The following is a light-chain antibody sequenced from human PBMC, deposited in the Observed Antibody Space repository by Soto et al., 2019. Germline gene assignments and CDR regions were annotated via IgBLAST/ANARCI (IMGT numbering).Light chain of an antibody. J-gene: IGKJ5*01. CDR1: QSVLYSSNNKNY. CDR3: QQYCSTLIT. CDR2: WAS. V-gene: IGKV4-1*01. Sequence: DIVMTQSPDSLAVSLGERATINCKSSQSVLYSSNNKNYLAWYQQKPGQPPKLLIYWASTRESGVPDRFSGSGSGTDFTLTISSLQAEGGAVYYCQQYCSTLITFGQGTRLEIK.